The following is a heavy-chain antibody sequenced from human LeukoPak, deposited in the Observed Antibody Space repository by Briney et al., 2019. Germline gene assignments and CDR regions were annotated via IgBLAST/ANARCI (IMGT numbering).Heavy chain of an antibody. V-gene: IGHV3-74*01. Sequence: GGSLRLSCAASGFTFSSYWMHWVRQAPGKGLVWVSRINSDGSSTSYADSVKGRFTISRDNAKNTLYLQMNSLRAEDTAVYYCARDEYIAVAAHYYYYGMDVWGQGTTVTVSS. CDR2: INSDGSST. D-gene: IGHD6-19*01. CDR3: ARDEYIAVAAHYYYYGMDV. CDR1: GFTFSSYW. J-gene: IGHJ6*02.